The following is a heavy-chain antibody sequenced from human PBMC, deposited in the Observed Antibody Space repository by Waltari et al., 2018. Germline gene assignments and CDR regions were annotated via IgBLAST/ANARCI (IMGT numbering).Heavy chain of an antibody. D-gene: IGHD1-26*01. V-gene: IGHV4-34*01. CDR1: GGSFTAYL. CDR3: ARGVGSPHYFYGMDV. CDR2: INHSGST. J-gene: IGHJ6*02. Sequence: QVQLQQWGAGLLKPSETLSLTCAVYGGSFTAYLWSWIRQSPGKGLEWVGEINHSGSTNYNPALKSRVTISVDTSKNQFSLKLSSMTAADTAVYYYARGVGSPHYFYGMDVWGQGTTVTVSS.